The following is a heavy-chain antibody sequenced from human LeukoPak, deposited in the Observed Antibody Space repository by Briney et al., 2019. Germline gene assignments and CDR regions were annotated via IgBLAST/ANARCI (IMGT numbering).Heavy chain of an antibody. V-gene: IGHV1-8*03. D-gene: IGHD2-2*01. Sequence: ASVKDSCKASGYTFTSYDINWVRQATGQGLEWMGWMNPNSGNTGYAQKFQGRVTITRNTSISTAYMELSSLRSEDTAVYYCARGQTGCSSTSCYYYYYMDVWGKGTTVTVSS. J-gene: IGHJ6*03. CDR3: ARGQTGCSSTSCYYYYYMDV. CDR1: GYTFTSYD. CDR2: MNPNSGNT.